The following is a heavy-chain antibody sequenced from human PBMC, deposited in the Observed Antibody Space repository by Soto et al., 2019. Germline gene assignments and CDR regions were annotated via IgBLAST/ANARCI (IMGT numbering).Heavy chain of an antibody. CDR1: GYSFNSQW. CDR3: ARHTTPPGLGYYGMDV. CDR2: IYPGDSDT. J-gene: IGHJ6*02. V-gene: IGHV5-51*01. Sequence: YLKISCKGSGYSFNSQWIGWLRQMPGEGLEWMGIIYPGDSDTRYSPSLQGQVTISADKSISTAYLQWSSLKASDTAMYYCARHTTPPGLGYYGMDVWGQGTTVTVSS. D-gene: IGHD1-26*01.